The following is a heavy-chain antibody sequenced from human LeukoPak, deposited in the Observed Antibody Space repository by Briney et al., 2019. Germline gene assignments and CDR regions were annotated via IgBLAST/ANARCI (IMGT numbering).Heavy chain of an antibody. Sequence: SETLSLTCTVSGGSISSGEYYWSWIRQPPGKGLEWIGYIYYSGSTYYNPSLKSRVTISVDTSKNQFSLKLSSVTAADTAVYYCARERGGGYDWFDPWGQGTLVTVSS. J-gene: IGHJ5*02. CDR1: GGSISSGEYY. V-gene: IGHV4-30-4*01. CDR2: IYYSGST. D-gene: IGHD5-12*01. CDR3: ARERGGGYDWFDP.